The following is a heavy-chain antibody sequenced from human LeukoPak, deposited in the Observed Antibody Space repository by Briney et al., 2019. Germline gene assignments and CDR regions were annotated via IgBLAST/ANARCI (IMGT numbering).Heavy chain of an antibody. CDR3: ARINYDILTGYYKGWFDP. D-gene: IGHD3-9*01. CDR2: IKQDGSEK. CDR1: GFTFSSYW. Sequence: GGSLRLSCAASGFTFSSYWMTWVRQAPGKGLEGVAIIKQDGSEKYYVDSVKGRFTISRDNAKNSLFLQMNSLRAEDTAVYYCARINYDILTGYYKGWFDPWGQGTLVTVSS. J-gene: IGHJ5*02. V-gene: IGHV3-7*01.